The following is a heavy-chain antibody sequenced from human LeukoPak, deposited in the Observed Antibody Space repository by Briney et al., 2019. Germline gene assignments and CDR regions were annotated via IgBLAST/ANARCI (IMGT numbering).Heavy chain of an antibody. V-gene: IGHV1-69*13. CDR2: IIPIFGTA. D-gene: IGHD6-13*01. CDR1: GGTFSSYA. Sequence: ASVKVSCKASGGTFSSYAISWVRQAPGQGLEWMGGIIPIFGTANYAQKFQGRVTITADESTSTAYMELSSLRSEDTAVYYCARGGIAAAGTEFLGDYWGQGTLVTVSS. CDR3: ARGGIAAAGTEFLGDY. J-gene: IGHJ4*02.